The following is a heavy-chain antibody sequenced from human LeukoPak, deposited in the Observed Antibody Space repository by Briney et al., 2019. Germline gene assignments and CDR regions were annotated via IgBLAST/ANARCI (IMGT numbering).Heavy chain of an antibody. Sequence: GGSLRHSCAASGFTFSSYAMSWVRQAPGKGLEWVSAISGSGGSTYYADSVKGRFTISRDNSKNTLYLQMNSLRAEDTAVYYCAKVAIFGVVIPFYFDYWGQGTLVTVSS. CDR3: AKVAIFGVVIPFYFDY. V-gene: IGHV3-23*01. CDR2: ISGSGGST. CDR1: GFTFSSYA. J-gene: IGHJ4*02. D-gene: IGHD3-3*01.